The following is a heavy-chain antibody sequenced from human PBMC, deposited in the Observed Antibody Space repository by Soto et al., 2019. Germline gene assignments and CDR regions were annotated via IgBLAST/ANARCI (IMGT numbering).Heavy chain of an antibody. Sequence: GASVKVSCKASGGTFSSYAISWVRQAPGQGLEWMGGIIPIFGTANYAQKFQGRVTITADESTSTAYMELSSLRSEDTAVYYCAALVGATPDYYYGMDVWGQGTTVTVSS. D-gene: IGHD1-26*01. J-gene: IGHJ6*02. CDR3: AALVGATPDYYYGMDV. CDR2: IIPIFGTA. CDR1: GGTFSSYA. V-gene: IGHV1-69*13.